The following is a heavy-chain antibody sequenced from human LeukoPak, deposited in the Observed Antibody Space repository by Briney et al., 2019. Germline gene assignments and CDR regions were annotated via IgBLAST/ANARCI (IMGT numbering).Heavy chain of an antibody. CDR1: GGSISGYY. V-gene: IGHV4-59*08. CDR2: IDYSGST. Sequence: SDTLSLTCTVSGGSISGYYWSWIRHPPGKGLEWIGYIDYSGSTNYNPSLKTRVNILIDTSKNHFSLKLSSVTAADTAVYYCARRSGSGSSYRFDYWGQGTLVTVSS. D-gene: IGHD3-10*01. CDR3: ARRSGSGSSYRFDY. J-gene: IGHJ4*02.